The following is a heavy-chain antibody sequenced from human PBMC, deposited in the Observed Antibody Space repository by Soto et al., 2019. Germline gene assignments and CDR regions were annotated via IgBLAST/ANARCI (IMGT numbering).Heavy chain of an antibody. CDR2: IIPIFGTA. J-gene: IGHJ6*02. CDR1: GGTFSSYA. V-gene: IGHV1-69*12. D-gene: IGHD5-18*01. Sequence: VQLVQSGAEVKKPGSSVKVSCKASGGTFSSYAISWVRQAPGQGLEWMGGIIPIFGTANYAQKFQGRVTITADESTSTAYMELSSLRSEDTAVYYCARAAWDTAMVAHYYYYYGMDVWGQGTTVTVSS. CDR3: ARAAWDTAMVAHYYYYYGMDV.